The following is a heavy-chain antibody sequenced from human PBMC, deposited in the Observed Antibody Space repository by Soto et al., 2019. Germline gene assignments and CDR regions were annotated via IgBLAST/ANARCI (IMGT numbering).Heavy chain of an antibody. CDR3: ARSTLPNYYYYGMDV. J-gene: IGHJ6*02. CDR2: ISSSSSYT. Sequence: ILSCAASGFTFSDYYMSWIRQAPGKGLEWVSYISSSSSYTNYADSVKGRFTISRDNAKNSLYLQMNSLRAEDTAVYYCARSTLPNYYYYGMDVWGQGTTVTVSS. CDR1: GFTFSDYY. V-gene: IGHV3-11*06.